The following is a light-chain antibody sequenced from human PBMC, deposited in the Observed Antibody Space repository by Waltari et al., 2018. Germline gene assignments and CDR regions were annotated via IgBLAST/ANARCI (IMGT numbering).Light chain of an antibody. CDR2: VNSDGSH. Sequence: QHPEKGPRYMMNVNSDGSHSNGDDIPDRFSGSSSGAELYLTISGVQPEDEADYYCQTGGHGTWVFGGGTKLTVL. CDR3: QTGGHGTWV. V-gene: IGLV4-69*01. J-gene: IGLJ3*02.